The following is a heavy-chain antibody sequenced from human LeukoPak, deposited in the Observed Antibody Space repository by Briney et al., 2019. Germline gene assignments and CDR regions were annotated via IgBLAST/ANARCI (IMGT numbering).Heavy chain of an antibody. D-gene: IGHD3-10*01. CDR2: VNPGVGTT. V-gene: IGHV1-46*01. CDR3: ARDPLIIILRGATGPTHYGMDV. Sequence: ASVKVSCKASGYTFTTYYIHWVRHAPGQGLEWMGIVNPGVGTTSYAQNFQGRVTMTRDTSTSTVYMELTSLRSEDTAVYYCARDPLIIILRGATGPTHYGMDVWGQGTTVTVSS. CDR1: GYTFTTYY. J-gene: IGHJ6*02.